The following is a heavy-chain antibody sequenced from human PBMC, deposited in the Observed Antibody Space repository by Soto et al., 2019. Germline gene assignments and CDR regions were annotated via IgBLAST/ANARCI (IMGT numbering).Heavy chain of an antibody. J-gene: IGHJ4*02. CDR1: GFTFSSYA. CDR3: AKDLDPIVVVPAAMDY. Sequence: GGSLRLSCAASGFTFSSYAMSWVRQAPGKGLEWVSAISGSGGSTYYADSVKGRFTISRDNSKNTLYLQMNSLRAEDTAVYYCAKDLDPIVVVPAAMDYWGQGTLVTVSS. V-gene: IGHV3-23*01. D-gene: IGHD2-2*01. CDR2: ISGSGGST.